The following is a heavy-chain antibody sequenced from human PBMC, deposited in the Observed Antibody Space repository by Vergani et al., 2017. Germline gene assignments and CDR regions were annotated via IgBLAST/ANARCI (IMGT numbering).Heavy chain of an antibody. V-gene: IGHV1-69-2*01. J-gene: IGHJ6*02. CDR2: VDPEDGET. CDR3: ATPQTVTTGGMEV. CDR1: GYTFTDHY. D-gene: IGHD4-17*01. Sequence: EVQLVQSGAEVKKPGATMKISCKVSGYTFTDHYMHWVKQAPGKGLEWMGLVDPEDGETIYAEKFKGRVTIAVDTSTDTAHLALSSLRSKDTAVYYCATPQTVTTGGMEVWGQGTTVIVSS.